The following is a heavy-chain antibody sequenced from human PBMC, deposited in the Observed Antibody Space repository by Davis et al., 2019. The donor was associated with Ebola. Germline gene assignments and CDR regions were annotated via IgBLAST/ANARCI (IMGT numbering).Heavy chain of an antibody. V-gene: IGHV1-18*01. D-gene: IGHD2-15*01. Sequence: ASVKVSCKASGGTFSSYAISWVRQAPGQGLEWMGWISAYNGNTNYAQKLQGRVTMTTDTSTSTAYMELSRLGSDDTAVYYCARGGCSGGSCYSSDYWGQGTLVTVSS. CDR1: GGTFSSYA. CDR3: ARGGCSGGSCYSSDY. CDR2: ISAYNGNT. J-gene: IGHJ4*02.